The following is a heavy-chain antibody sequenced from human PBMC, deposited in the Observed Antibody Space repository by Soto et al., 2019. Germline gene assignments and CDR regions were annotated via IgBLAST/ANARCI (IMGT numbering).Heavy chain of an antibody. D-gene: IGHD3-22*01. CDR2: IYYSGST. Sequence: SETPSLSCTVSGGSISSGNSYWSWIRQHPGKGLEWIGYIYYSGSTYYNPSLKSRVTISVDTSKNQFSLKLSSVTAADTAVYYCARTSYDSSGTAADPWGQGTLVTVPQ. CDR3: ARTSYDSSGTAADP. J-gene: IGHJ5*02. CDR1: GGSISSGNSY. V-gene: IGHV4-31*03.